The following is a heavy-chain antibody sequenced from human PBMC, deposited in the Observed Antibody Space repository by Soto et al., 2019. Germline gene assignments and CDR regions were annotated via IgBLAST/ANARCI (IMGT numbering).Heavy chain of an antibody. Sequence: PETLSLTCTVSGGSISSYYWSWIRQPPGKGLEWIGYIYYSGSTNYNPSLKSRVTISVDTSKNQFSLKLSSVTAADTAVYYCARDSPRDYGSGSSSFDYWGQGTLVTVSS. CDR2: IYYSGST. J-gene: IGHJ4*02. V-gene: IGHV4-59*01. CDR1: GGSISSYY. CDR3: ARDSPRDYGSGSSSFDY. D-gene: IGHD3-10*01.